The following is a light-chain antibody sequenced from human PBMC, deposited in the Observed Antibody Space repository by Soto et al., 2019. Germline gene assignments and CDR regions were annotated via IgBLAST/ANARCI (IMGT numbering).Light chain of an antibody. CDR1: QSVSSSY. V-gene: IGKV3-20*01. Sequence: EIVLTQSPGTLSLSPGERATLSCRASQSVSSSYLAWYQQKPGQAPRLLIYGASSRATGIPDRFSGSGSGTDFTLTISRLEPEDFAVYYCQQYGSSPGLTFGPGTEVDIK. CDR2: GAS. CDR3: QQYGSSPGLT. J-gene: IGKJ3*01.